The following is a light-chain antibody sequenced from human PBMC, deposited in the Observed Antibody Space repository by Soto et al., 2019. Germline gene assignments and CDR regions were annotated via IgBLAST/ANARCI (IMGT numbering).Light chain of an antibody. CDR2: SAS. CDR3: QHGHNWPFT. Sequence: EIVMTQSPATLSLSPGERVTLSFRASQSISTDLAWYQQKPCKPPRLLIYSASTMPNVGPARFTGSGSGSEFTLTISGLQSEDCAVYYCQHGHNWPFTFGQGTRLEI. V-gene: IGKV3-15*01. CDR1: QSISTD. J-gene: IGKJ2*01.